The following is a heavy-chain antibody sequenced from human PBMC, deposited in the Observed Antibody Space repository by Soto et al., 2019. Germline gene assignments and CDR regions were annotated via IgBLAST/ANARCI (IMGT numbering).Heavy chain of an antibody. CDR2: IYHIGTT. D-gene: IGHD1-26*01. CDR3: ARESIVGATRFDP. Sequence: SETLSLTCTVSGDSVNSGSYYWTWIRQAPGKGLEWLGYIYHIGTTRYNPSLKSRATISLDTSKSQFSLRPTSVTAADTAVYFCARESIVGATRFDPWGHGTLVTVSS. CDR1: GDSVNSGSYY. V-gene: IGHV4-61*01. J-gene: IGHJ5*02.